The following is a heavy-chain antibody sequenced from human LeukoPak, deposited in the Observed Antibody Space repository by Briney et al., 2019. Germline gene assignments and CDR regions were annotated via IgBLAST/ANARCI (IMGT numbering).Heavy chain of an antibody. CDR2: ISSSGSTI. J-gene: IGHJ6*03. Sequence: GGSLRLSCAASGFTFSDYYMSWIRQAPGKGLEWVSYISSSGSTIFYADSVKGRFTVSRDNAKNSLYLQMSSLRADDTAVYYCARDQYGSGDGYYMDVWGKGTTVTISS. V-gene: IGHV3-11*04. CDR3: ARDQYGSGDGYYMDV. D-gene: IGHD3-10*01. CDR1: GFTFSDYY.